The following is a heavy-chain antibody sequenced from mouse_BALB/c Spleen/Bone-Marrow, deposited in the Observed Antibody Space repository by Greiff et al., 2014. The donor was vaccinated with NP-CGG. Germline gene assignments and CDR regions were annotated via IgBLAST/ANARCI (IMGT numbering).Heavy chain of an antibody. J-gene: IGHJ3*01. Sequence: VQLQQSGAELVRPGASVKLSCKASGYSFTSYWMNWVKQRPGHGLEWIGMIHPSDTETRLNQRFKDKATLTVDKSSSTAHTQLNSPTSEDSAVYYCARLEGNYGSTFAYWGQGTLVTVSA. CDR3: ARLEGNYGSTFAY. CDR1: GYSFTSYW. D-gene: IGHD1-1*01. V-gene: IGHV1-61*01. CDR2: IHPSDTET.